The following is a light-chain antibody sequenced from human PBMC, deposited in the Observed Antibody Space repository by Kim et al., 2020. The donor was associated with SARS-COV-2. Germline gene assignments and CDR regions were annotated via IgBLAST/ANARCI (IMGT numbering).Light chain of an antibody. Sequence: EIVLTQSPGTLSLSPGEGATLSCRASQSVSSSYLAWYQQKSGHAPRLVIYGTSTRATGIPDRFSGSGSGTDFTLTISRLEPEDFAVYYCQQYGTSPRTFGGGTKVDIK. CDR3: QQYGTSPRT. J-gene: IGKJ4*01. CDR2: GTS. CDR1: QSVSSSY. V-gene: IGKV3-20*01.